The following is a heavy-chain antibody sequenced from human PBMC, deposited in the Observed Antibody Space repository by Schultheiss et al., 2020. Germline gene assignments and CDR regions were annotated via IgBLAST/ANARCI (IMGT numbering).Heavy chain of an antibody. CDR1: GFTFSSYG. V-gene: IGHV3-30*18. CDR2: ISYDGSNK. D-gene: IGHD6-6*01. CDR3: AKDDYNSSPKRIDY. J-gene: IGHJ4*02. Sequence: GGSMRLSCKGSGFTFSSYGMHWVRQAPGKGLEWVAVISYDGSNKYYADSVKGRFTISRDNSKNTLYLQMNGLRAEDTAVYYCAKDDYNSSPKRIDYWGKGTLVTVSS.